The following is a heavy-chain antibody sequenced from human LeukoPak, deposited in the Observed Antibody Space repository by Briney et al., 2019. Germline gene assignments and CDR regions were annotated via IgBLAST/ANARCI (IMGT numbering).Heavy chain of an antibody. CDR3: ARDRSNGVDC. J-gene: IGHJ4*02. Sequence: GRPLRLSCAASGFTFSSDSMNWVRQGPGKGLEWVSFISGSCGVIYYADSVKGRFTISRDNAKNSLYLQMNSLRAEDTAVYYCARDRSNGVDCWRQGTLIAVSS. D-gene: IGHD2-8*01. CDR1: GFTFSSDS. V-gene: IGHV3-48*01. CDR2: ISGSCGVI.